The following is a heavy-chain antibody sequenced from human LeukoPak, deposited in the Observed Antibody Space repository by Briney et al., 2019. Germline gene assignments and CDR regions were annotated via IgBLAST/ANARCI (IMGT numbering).Heavy chain of an antibody. V-gene: IGHV3-21*01. CDR3: ARDEGYGGNSADY. CDR1: GFTLSSYS. D-gene: IGHD4-23*01. CDR2: ISSSSSYI. Sequence: GGSLRLSCAASGFTLSSYSMNWVRQAPGKGLEWVSSISSSSSYIYYADSVKGRFTISRDNAKNSLYLQMNSLRAEDTAVYYCARDEGYGGNSADYWGQGTLVTASS. J-gene: IGHJ4*02.